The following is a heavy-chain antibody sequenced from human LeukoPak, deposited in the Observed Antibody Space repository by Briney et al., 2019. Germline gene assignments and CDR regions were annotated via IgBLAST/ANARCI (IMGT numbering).Heavy chain of an antibody. Sequence: ASATVSYQASGYTITRYGIRWVRQAPGQALERMGWISAYNGNTNYAQKLQGRVTMTTDTSTSTAYMELRSLRSDDTAVYYCARDFTLTTVTTGYWGQGTLVTVSS. CDR2: ISAYNGNT. CDR3: ARDFTLTTVTTGY. V-gene: IGHV1-18*04. J-gene: IGHJ4*02. D-gene: IGHD4-17*01. CDR1: GYTITRYG.